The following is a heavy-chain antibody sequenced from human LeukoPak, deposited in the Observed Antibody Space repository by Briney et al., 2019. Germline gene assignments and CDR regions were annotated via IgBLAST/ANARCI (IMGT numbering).Heavy chain of an antibody. CDR1: GGSFSGYY. J-gene: IGHJ5*02. CDR3: TSQYYGSGGDWFGP. V-gene: IGHV4-34*01. D-gene: IGHD3-10*01. Sequence: SETLSLTCAVYGGSFSGYYWSWIRQPPGKGLEWIGKINHSGSTNYNPSLKSRVTISVDTSKNQFPLELNSVTAADTAVYYCTSQYYGSGGDWFGPWGQGTLVTVSS. CDR2: INHSGST.